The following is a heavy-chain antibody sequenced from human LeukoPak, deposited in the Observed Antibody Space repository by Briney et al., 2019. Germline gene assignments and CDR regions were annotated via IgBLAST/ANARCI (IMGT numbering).Heavy chain of an antibody. CDR1: GFTFSSYW. V-gene: IGHV3-7*01. Sequence: PGGSLRLSCAASGFTFSSYWMSWVRQAPGKGLEWVANIKQDGSEKYYVDSVKGRFTISRDNAKNSLYLQMNSLRAEDTAVYYCARVSAAAGSNWFDPWGRGTLVAVSS. J-gene: IGHJ5*02. D-gene: IGHD6-13*01. CDR3: ARVSAAAGSNWFDP. CDR2: IKQDGSEK.